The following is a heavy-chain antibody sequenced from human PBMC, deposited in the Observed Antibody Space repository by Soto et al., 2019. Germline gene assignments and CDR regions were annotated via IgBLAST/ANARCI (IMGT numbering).Heavy chain of an antibody. V-gene: IGHV4-39*01. Sequence: QLQLQESGPGLAKPSETLSLTCTVSGGSISSSSYYWGWIRQPPGKGLEWIGSIYYSGSTYYNPSLKSRVTISVDTSKNQFSLKLSSVTAADTAVYYCARHYRPIAVAGSFDPWGQGTLVTVSS. CDR3: ARHYRPIAVAGSFDP. J-gene: IGHJ5*02. D-gene: IGHD6-19*01. CDR1: GGSISSSSYY. CDR2: IYYSGST.